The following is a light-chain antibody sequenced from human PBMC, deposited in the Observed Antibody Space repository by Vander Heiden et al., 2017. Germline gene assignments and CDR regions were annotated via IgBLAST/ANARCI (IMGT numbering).Light chain of an antibody. CDR2: GAS. Sequence: EIVLTQSPGTLSFSPGERATHSCSASQSTISSYLAMYQQNPGQSPRLLIYGASSRATGIPGRFSGSGSGTNFTITISRLEPEDFAVYYCQQYGSSPMYSFGQGTKLEIK. V-gene: IGKV3-20*01. CDR3: QQYGSSPMYS. CDR1: QSTISSY. J-gene: IGKJ2*03.